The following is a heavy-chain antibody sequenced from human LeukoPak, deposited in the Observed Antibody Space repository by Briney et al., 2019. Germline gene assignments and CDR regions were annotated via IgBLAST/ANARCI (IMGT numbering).Heavy chain of an antibody. Sequence: GGSLRLSCAAPGFTFSSYAMTWVRQAPGKGLEWVSSFSGRSSNTYYADSVKGRFTISRDNSKHTLYLQMNSLRAEDTAVYYCARDSIYDILTGYYNYAFDLWGQGTMVTVSS. CDR2: FSGRSSNT. J-gene: IGHJ3*01. V-gene: IGHV3-23*01. CDR3: ARDSIYDILTGYYNYAFDL. D-gene: IGHD3-9*01. CDR1: GFTFSSYA.